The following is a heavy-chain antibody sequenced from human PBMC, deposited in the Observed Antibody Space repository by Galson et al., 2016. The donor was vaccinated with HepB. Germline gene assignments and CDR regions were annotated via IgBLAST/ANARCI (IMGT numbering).Heavy chain of an antibody. Sequence: CAISGDSVSGDSAAWDWLRQSPSRGLEWLGRTYYRSKWYTDYPESVKGRVTINPDTSKNQFSLQLNSVTPEDTAVYYCAVGHVGTAEDLPFDYWGQGTLVTVSS. CDR3: AVGHVGTAEDLPFDY. J-gene: IGHJ4*02. D-gene: IGHD7-27*01. CDR2: TYYRSKWYT. CDR1: GDSVSGDSAA. V-gene: IGHV6-1*01.